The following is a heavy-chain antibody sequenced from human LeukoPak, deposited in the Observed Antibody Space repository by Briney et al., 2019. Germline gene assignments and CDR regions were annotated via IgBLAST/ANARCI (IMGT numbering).Heavy chain of an antibody. D-gene: IGHD4-23*01. CDR3: AKALRAYGGNSPYYYYAMDV. J-gene: IGHJ6*02. CDR2: ISYDENNK. CDR1: GFTFSNYA. Sequence: GRSLRLSCAASGFTFSNYAMYWVRQAPGKGLEWVAVISYDENNKYYTDSVKGRFTISRDNSKNTLYLQMNSLRAEDTAVYYCAKALRAYGGNSPYYYYAMDVWGQGTTVTVSS. V-gene: IGHV3-30-3*01.